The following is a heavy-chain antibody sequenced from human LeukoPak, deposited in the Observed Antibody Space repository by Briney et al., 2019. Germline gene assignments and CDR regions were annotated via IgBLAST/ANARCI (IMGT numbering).Heavy chain of an antibody. CDR1: GFTFSGYW. J-gene: IGHJ5*01. D-gene: IGHD2-2*01. CDR2: IKEDGGEK. CDR3: AKDRHAPGRYCSSTSCFPFDS. Sequence: GGTLRLSCVASGFTFSGYWMTWVRQAPGKGLEWVANIKEDGGEKYYVDSVKGRFTISRDNAKRSLYLQMNSLRAEDTAVYYCAKDRHAPGRYCSSTSCFPFDSWGQGTLVTVSS. V-gene: IGHV3-7*03.